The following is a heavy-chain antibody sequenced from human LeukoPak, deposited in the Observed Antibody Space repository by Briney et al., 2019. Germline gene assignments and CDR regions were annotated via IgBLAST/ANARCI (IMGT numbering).Heavy chain of an antibody. CDR3: ARDRSSGWFRWFDP. V-gene: IGHV4-59*01. CDR2: IYYSGST. Sequence: SETLSLTCTVSGGSTSSYYWSWIRQPPGKGLEWIGYIYYSGSTNYNPSLKSRVTISVDTSKNQFSLKLSSVTAADTAVYYCARDRSSGWFRWFDPWGQGTLVTVSS. D-gene: IGHD6-19*01. J-gene: IGHJ5*02. CDR1: GGSTSSYY.